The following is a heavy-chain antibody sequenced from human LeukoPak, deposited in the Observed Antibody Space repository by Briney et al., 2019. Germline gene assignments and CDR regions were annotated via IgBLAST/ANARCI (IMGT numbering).Heavy chain of an antibody. V-gene: IGHV1-69*04. CDR2: IIPILGIA. CDR1: GGTFSSYA. CDR3: ATGDYYYGSGSSFDY. D-gene: IGHD3-10*01. Sequence: SVKVSRKASGGTFSSYAISWVRQAPGQGLEWMGRIIPILGIANYAQKFQGRVTITADKSTSTAYMELSSLRSEDTAVYYCATGDYYYGSGSSFDYWGQGTLVTVSS. J-gene: IGHJ4*02.